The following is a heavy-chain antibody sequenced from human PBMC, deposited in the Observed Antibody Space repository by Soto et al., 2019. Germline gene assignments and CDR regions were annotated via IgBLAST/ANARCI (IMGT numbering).Heavy chain of an antibody. CDR2: INPSGGST. J-gene: IGHJ6*02. Sequence: QVQLVQSGAEVKKPGASVKVSCKASGYTFTSYYMHWVRQAPGQGLEWMGIINPSGGSTSYAQKCQGRVTMTRDTSTSTVYMELSSLRSEDTAVYYCARDLEAVAGTGGPYYYGMDVWGQGTTVTVSS. D-gene: IGHD6-19*01. CDR3: ARDLEAVAGTGGPYYYGMDV. V-gene: IGHV1-46*01. CDR1: GYTFTSYY.